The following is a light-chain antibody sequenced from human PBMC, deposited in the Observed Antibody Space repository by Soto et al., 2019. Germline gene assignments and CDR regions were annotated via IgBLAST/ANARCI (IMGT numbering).Light chain of an antibody. CDR1: QSVSSSY. V-gene: IGKV3D-20*02. Sequence: PGERVTLSCRASQSVSSSYLTWYQQKPGQAPRLLIYGASTRATSIPARFSGSGSGTDFALTISSLQPEDFAVYYCQQRSNWRATFGQGTRLEIK. J-gene: IGKJ5*01. CDR3: QQRSNWRAT. CDR2: GAS.